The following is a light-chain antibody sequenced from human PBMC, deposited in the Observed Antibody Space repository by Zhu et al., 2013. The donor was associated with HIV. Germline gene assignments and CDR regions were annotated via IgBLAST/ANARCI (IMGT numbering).Light chain of an antibody. CDR1: QSVAFNY. J-gene: IGKJ1*01. V-gene: IGKV3D-20*01. CDR3: QQYGTSPTWT. Sequence: EIVLTQSPGTLSLSPGERATLSCGTSQSVAFNYLAWYQHKPGLAPRLLIYDASRRATGIPDKFSGSGSGTDFTLTISRLGAEDAAVYYCQQYGTSPTWTFGQGTKVEIK. CDR2: DAS.